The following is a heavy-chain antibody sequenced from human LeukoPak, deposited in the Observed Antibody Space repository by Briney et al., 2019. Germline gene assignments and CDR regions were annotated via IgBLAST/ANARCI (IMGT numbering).Heavy chain of an antibody. CDR3: ASGGSNIAVAGTSRNFDY. J-gene: IGHJ4*02. CDR1: GYTFTSYY. Sequence: GASVKVSCKASGYTFTSYYMHWVRQAPGQGLEWVGIINPSGGSTSYAQKFQGRVTMTRDTSTSTVYMELSSLRSEDTAVYYCASGGSNIAVAGTSRNFDYWGQGTLVTVSS. CDR2: INPSGGST. D-gene: IGHD6-19*01. V-gene: IGHV1-46*01.